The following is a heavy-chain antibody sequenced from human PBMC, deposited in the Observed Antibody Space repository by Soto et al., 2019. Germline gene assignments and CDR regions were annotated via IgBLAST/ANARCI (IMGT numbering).Heavy chain of an antibody. D-gene: IGHD3-9*01. Sequence: QLQLQESGPGLVKPSETLSLTCTVSGGSISSSSYYWGWIRQPPGKGLEWIGSIYYSGSTYYNPSLKSRVTISVDTSKNQFSLKLSSVTAADTAVYYCARIPDIEIGFDPWGQGTLVTVSS. J-gene: IGHJ5*02. CDR2: IYYSGST. CDR1: GGSISSSSYY. CDR3: ARIPDIEIGFDP. V-gene: IGHV4-39*01.